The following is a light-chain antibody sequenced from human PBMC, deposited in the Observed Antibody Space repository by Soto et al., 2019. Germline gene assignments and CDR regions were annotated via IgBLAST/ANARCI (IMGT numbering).Light chain of an antibody. V-gene: IGLV2-11*01. CDR1: SSDVGGYNY. CDR3: CSYAGSPYV. J-gene: IGLJ1*01. Sequence: QSALTQPRSVSGSPGQSVTISCTGSSSDVGGYNYVSWYQQYPGKAPKLMIYDVSKQPSGVPDRFSGSKSGNTASLTISGLQAEDEADYYCCSYAGSPYVFGTGTKVTVL. CDR2: DVS.